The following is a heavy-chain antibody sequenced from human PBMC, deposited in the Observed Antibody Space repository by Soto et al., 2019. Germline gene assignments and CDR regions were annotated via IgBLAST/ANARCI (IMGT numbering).Heavy chain of an antibody. Sequence: SETLSLTCTVSGGSINNYYWSWIRQPPGKGLEWIGYIYDSGSTNYNPSLKSRVTMSVDTSKNQFSLNLSSVTAADTAVYYCAREHGFSYGLNSSDPWGQGPLVTLSS. V-gene: IGHV4-59*01. J-gene: IGHJ5*02. CDR2: IYDSGST. D-gene: IGHD5-18*01. CDR1: GGSINNYY. CDR3: AREHGFSYGLNSSDP.